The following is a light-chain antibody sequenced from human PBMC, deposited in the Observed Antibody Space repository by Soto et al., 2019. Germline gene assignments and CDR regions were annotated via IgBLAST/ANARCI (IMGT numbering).Light chain of an antibody. CDR3: QQYYTTPLT. CDR1: QSVLSSSNNQNH. CDR2: WAS. J-gene: IGKJ4*01. V-gene: IGKV4-1*01. Sequence: DILMTQSPASLAVSLGERATINCKSSQSVLSSSNNQNHLAWYQQKPGQPPRLLIYWASTRESGVPDRFSGGGSGTDFTLTISSLQAEDVAVYYCQQYYTTPLTFGGGTKVDVK.